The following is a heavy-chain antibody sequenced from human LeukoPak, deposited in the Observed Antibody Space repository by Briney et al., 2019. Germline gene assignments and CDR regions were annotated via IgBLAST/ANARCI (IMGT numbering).Heavy chain of an antibody. J-gene: IGHJ4*02. V-gene: IGHV3-30*18. CDR2: ISYDGSNK. CDR1: GFTFSSYG. Sequence: GGSLRLSCAASGFTFSSYGMHWVRQAPGKGLEWVAVISYDGSNKYYADSVKGRFTISRDNSKNTLYLQMNSLRAEDTAVCYCAKDRVKWLRLRGYFDYWGQGTLVTVSS. D-gene: IGHD5-12*01. CDR3: AKDRVKWLRLRGYFDY.